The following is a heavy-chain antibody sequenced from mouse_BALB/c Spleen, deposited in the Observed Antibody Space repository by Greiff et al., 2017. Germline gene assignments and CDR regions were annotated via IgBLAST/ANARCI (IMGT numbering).Heavy chain of an antibody. CDR3: TRGPLYYRYDEYSAMDS. D-gene: IGHD2-14*01. CDR2: IYPGNSDT. V-gene: IGHV1-5*01. CDR1: GYSFTSYW. J-gene: IGHJ4*01. Sequence: EVKLQESGTVLARPGASVKMSCKASGYSFTSYWMHWVKQRPGQGLEWIGAIYPGNSDTSYNQKFKGKAKLTAVTSASTAYMELSSLTNEDSAVYYCTRGPLYYRYDEYSAMDSWGEGTSVTVSS.